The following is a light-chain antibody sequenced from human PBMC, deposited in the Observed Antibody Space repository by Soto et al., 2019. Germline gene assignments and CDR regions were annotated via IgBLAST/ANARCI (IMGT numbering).Light chain of an antibody. V-gene: IGLV2-14*01. CDR2: EVS. CDR3: FSFTTAWTHV. CDR1: SSDIGAYNY. Sequence: QSVLTQPASVSGSPGQSITISCTGSSSDIGAYNYVSWFQQYPGKAPKLIISEVSNRPSGVSNRFSGSKSGTAASLTISGLQTEDEAHYFCFSFTTAWTHVFGTGTK. J-gene: IGLJ1*01.